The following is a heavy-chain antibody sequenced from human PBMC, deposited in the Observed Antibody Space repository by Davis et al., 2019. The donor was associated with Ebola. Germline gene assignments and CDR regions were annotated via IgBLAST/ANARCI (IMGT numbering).Heavy chain of an antibody. CDR1: GFTFSNYA. D-gene: IGHD6-19*01. V-gene: IGHV3-23*01. CDR3: AKEGAGSGGWGPAGY. Sequence: GGSLRLSCVASGFTFSNYAMSWVRQAPGKGLEWVAGTSGKGTSTDYADSVKGRFTVSRDNSKNTLYLQMNSLRAEDTAVYYCAKEGAGSGGWGPAGYWGQGTLVTVSS. CDR2: TSGKGTST. J-gene: IGHJ4*02.